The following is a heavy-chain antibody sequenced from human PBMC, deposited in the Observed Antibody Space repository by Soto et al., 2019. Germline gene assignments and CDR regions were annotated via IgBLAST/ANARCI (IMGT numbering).Heavy chain of an antibody. CDR3: ARLMVRGTNWFDP. CDR1: GGSISSSSYY. J-gene: IGHJ5*02. Sequence: SETLSLTCTVSGGSISSSSYYWGWIRQPPGKGLEWIGSIYYSGSTYYNPSLKSRVTISVDTSKNQFSLKLSSVTAADTAVYYCARLMVRGTNWFDPWGQGTLVTVSS. V-gene: IGHV4-39*01. D-gene: IGHD3-10*01. CDR2: IYYSGST.